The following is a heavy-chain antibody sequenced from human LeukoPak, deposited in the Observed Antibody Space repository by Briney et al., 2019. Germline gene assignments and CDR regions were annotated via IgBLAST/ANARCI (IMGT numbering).Heavy chain of an antibody. CDR3: ARVGCSSTSCFYYYYYMDV. J-gene: IGHJ6*03. CDR1: GGTFSSYA. D-gene: IGHD2-2*01. CDR2: IIPIFGTA. Sequence: GSSVTVSCKASGGTFSSYAISWVRQAPGQGLEWMGGIIPIFGTANYAQKFQGRVTITADESTSTAYMELSSLRSEDTAVYYCARVGCSSTSCFYYYYYMDVWGKGTTVTVSS. V-gene: IGHV1-69*01.